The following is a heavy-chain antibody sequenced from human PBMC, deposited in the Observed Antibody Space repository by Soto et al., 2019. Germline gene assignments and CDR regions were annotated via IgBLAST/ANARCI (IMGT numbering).Heavy chain of an antibody. CDR2: INHSGST. CDR1: GGSFSGYY. J-gene: IGHJ5*02. Sequence: PSETLSLTCAVYGGSFSGYYWSWIRQPPGKGLEWIGEINHSGSTNYNPSLKSRVTISVDTSKNQFSLKLSSVTAADTAVYYCAAVVLTTVTTIAPTGKFDPWGQGTLVTVSS. V-gene: IGHV4-34*01. CDR3: AAVVLTTVTTIAPTGKFDP. D-gene: IGHD4-17*01.